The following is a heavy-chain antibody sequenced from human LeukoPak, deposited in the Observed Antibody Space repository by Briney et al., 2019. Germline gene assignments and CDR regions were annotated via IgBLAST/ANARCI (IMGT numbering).Heavy chain of an antibody. CDR2: IYYTGST. J-gene: IGHJ4*02. V-gene: IGHV4-39*07. D-gene: IGHD3-22*01. CDR1: GGSISSSSYY. Sequence: PSGTLSLTCTVSGGSISSSSYYWAWIRQPPGKGLESIGNIYYTGSTYYNPSLKSRVTMSVDTSKNQFSLKLTSLTATDTAVYYCARLRDGSGYPTDYWGQGTLVTVSS. CDR3: ARLRDGSGYPTDY.